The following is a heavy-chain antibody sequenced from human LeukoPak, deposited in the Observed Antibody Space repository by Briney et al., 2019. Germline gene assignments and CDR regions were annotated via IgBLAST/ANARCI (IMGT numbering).Heavy chain of an antibody. V-gene: IGHV3-33*01. CDR3: ARESFFGGRQLDDEY. D-gene: IGHD3-10*01. CDR2: IWYDGSTK. Sequence: SLRLSCVVSGFTFSNFGMNWVRQAPGKGLEWVAIIWYDGSTKYYADSVKGRFTVSRDNYKNTVYLQMNSLRGDDTAMYYCARESFFGGRQLDDEYWGQGTPVTVSS. CDR1: GFTFSNFG. J-gene: IGHJ4*02.